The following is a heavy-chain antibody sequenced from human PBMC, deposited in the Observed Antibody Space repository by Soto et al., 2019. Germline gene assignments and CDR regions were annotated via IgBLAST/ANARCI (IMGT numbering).Heavy chain of an antibody. D-gene: IGHD2-2*01. Sequence: SVKVSCKASGGTFSSYAISWVRQAPGQGLEWMGGIIPIFGTANYAQKSQGRVTITADESTSTAYMELSSLRSEDTAVYYCARGIVVVPAALQGDYYYYYGMDVWGQGTTVTVSS. CDR2: IIPIFGTA. V-gene: IGHV1-69*13. CDR3: ARGIVVVPAALQGDYYYYYGMDV. J-gene: IGHJ6*02. CDR1: GGTFSSYA.